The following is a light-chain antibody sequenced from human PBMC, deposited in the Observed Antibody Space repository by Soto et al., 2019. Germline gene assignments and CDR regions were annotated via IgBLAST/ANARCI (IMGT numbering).Light chain of an antibody. J-gene: IGLJ2*01. Sequence: QSALTQPASVSGSPGQSNAISCTGTSSDIGGFDYVSWFQQYPGKAPKLIIYEVTHRPSGVSTRFSGSKSGRTASLSITGLQAEDEADYYCSSYTSKSTLVVFGGGTKLTVL. CDR2: EVT. CDR1: SSDIGGFDY. CDR3: SSYTSKSTLVV. V-gene: IGLV2-14*03.